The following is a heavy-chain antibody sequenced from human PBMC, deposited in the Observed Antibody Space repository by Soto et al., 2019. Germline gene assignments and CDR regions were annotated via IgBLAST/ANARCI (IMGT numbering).Heavy chain of an antibody. J-gene: IGHJ4*02. D-gene: IGHD4-17*01. Sequence: GSGPTLVNPTQTLTLTCTLSGFSLSTSGMCVSWIRQPPGKALEWLARIDWDDDKYYSTSLKTRLTISKDTSKNQVVLTMTNMDPVDTATYYCARIGVDYGDYMIFDYWGQGTLVTVPQ. CDR1: GFSLSTSGMC. V-gene: IGHV2-70*11. CDR3: ARIGVDYGDYMIFDY. CDR2: IDWDDDK.